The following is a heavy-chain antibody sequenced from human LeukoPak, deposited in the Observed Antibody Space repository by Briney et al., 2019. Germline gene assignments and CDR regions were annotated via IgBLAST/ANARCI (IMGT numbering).Heavy chain of an antibody. J-gene: IGHJ6*03. CDR1: GFTFSSYG. Sequence: GGSLRLSCAASGFTFSSYGMRWVRQAPGKGLEWVAFIRYDGSNKYYADSVKGRFTISRDNSKNTLYLQMNSLRAEDTAVYYCAKGAGSKYYYMDVWGKGTTVTVSS. D-gene: IGHD5-24*01. V-gene: IGHV3-30*02. CDR3: AKGAGSKYYYMDV. CDR2: IRYDGSNK.